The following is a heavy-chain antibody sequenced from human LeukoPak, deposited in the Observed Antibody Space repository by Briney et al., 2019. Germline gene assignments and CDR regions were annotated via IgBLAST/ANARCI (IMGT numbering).Heavy chain of an antibody. D-gene: IGHD6-25*01. CDR2: ISSNGGST. J-gene: IGHJ3*02. Sequence: GGSLRLSCAASGFTFSSYAMHWVRQAPGKGLEYVSAISSNGGSTYYANSVKGRFTISRDNSKNTLYLQMGSLRSEDTAVYYCARAHSGHDAFDIWGQGTMVTVSS. CDR3: ARAHSGHDAFDI. V-gene: IGHV3-64*01. CDR1: GFTFSSYA.